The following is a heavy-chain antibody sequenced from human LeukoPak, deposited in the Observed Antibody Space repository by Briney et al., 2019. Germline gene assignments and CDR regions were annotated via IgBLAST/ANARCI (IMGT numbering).Heavy chain of an antibody. CDR3: ARGYMVRGNTFDY. CDR2: IYSGST. Sequence: PSETLSLTCTVSGGSISGYYWSWIRQPPGKGLEWIGYIYSGSTNYNPSLKSRVTISVDTSKNQFSLKLTSVTAADTAVYYCARGYMVRGNTFDYWGQGTLVTVSS. J-gene: IGHJ4*02. V-gene: IGHV4-59*01. CDR1: GGSISGYY. D-gene: IGHD3-10*01.